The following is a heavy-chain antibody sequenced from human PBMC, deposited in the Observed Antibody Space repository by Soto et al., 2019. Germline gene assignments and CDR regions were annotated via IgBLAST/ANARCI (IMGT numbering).Heavy chain of an antibody. CDR3: ARHYYGSGSYNWFDP. V-gene: IGHV4-59*08. D-gene: IGHD3-10*01. CDR2: IYYSGST. Sequence: ASETLSLTCTVSGGSISSYYWSWIRQPPGKGLEWIGYIYYSGSTNYNPSLKSRFTISVDTSKNQFSLKLSSVTAADTAVYYCARHYYGSGSYNWFDPWGQGTLVTVSS. J-gene: IGHJ5*02. CDR1: GGSISSYY.